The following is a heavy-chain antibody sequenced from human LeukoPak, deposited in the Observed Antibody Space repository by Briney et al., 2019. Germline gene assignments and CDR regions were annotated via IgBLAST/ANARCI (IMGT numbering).Heavy chain of an antibody. D-gene: IGHD5-18*01. CDR2: IYYSGST. Sequence: SETLSLTCTVSGGSISSYYWSWIRQPPGKGLEWIGYIYYSGSTNYNPSLKSRVTMSVDTSKNQFSLKLSSVTAADTAVYYCARRANTAPPYYFDYWGQGTLVTVSS. CDR1: GGSISSYY. V-gene: IGHV4-59*01. CDR3: ARRANTAPPYYFDY. J-gene: IGHJ4*02.